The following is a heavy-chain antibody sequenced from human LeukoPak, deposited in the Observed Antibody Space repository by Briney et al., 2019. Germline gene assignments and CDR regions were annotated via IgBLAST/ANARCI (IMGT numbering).Heavy chain of an antibody. CDR2: IYYSGST. J-gene: IGHJ4*02. CDR1: GGSISSSSYY. V-gene: IGHV4-39*07. Sequence: TSETLSLTCTVSGGSISSSSYYWGWIRQPPGKGLEWIGSIYYSGSTYYNPSLKSRVTISVDTSKNQFSLKLSSVTAADTAVYYCARDRYLHGSGIGYYFDYWGQGTLVTVSS. CDR3: ARDRYLHGSGIGYYFDY. D-gene: IGHD3-10*01.